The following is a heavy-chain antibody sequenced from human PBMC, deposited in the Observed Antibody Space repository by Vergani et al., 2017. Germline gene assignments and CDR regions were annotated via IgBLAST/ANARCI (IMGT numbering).Heavy chain of an antibody. D-gene: IGHD6-13*01. CDR1: GFTFSSYG. V-gene: IGHV3-30*18. CDR3: AKDLEWYSSPSDYGMDV. CDR2: ISYDGSNK. Sequence: GLVQPGRSLRLSCAASGFTFSSYGMHWVRQAPGKGLEWVAVISYDGSNKYYADSVKGRFTISRDNSKNTLYLQMNSLRAEDTAVYYCAKDLEWYSSPSDYGMDVWGQGTTVTVSS. J-gene: IGHJ6*02.